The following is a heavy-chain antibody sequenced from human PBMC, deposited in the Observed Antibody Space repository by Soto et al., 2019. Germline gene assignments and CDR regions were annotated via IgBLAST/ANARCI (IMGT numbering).Heavy chain of an antibody. D-gene: IGHD6-19*01. J-gene: IGHJ5*02. CDR1: GFTFSNYG. Sequence: QVQLVESGGGVVQPGRSLRLSCAASGFTFSNYGMHWVRQAPGKGLEWVAVISYDGSNKYYADSVKGRFTISGDNSKNSLYLQMTSLRAENTAVYYCMSRNSGWYAWGKGTLVTVSS. CDR2: ISYDGSNK. V-gene: IGHV3-30*03. CDR3: MSRNSGWYA.